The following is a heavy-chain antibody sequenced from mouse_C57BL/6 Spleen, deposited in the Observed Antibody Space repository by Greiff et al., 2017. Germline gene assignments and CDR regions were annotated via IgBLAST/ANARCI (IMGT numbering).Heavy chain of an antibody. J-gene: IGHJ2*01. D-gene: IGHD3-3*01. CDR3: ARRGWESYFDY. V-gene: IGHV1-69*01. Sequence: QVQLQQPGAELVMPGASVKLSCKASGYTFTSYWMHWVKQRPGQGLEWIGEIDPSDSYTNYNQKFKGKSTLTVDKSSSIAYMQLSSLTSEDSAVYYCARRGWESYFDYWGQGTTLTVSS. CDR1: GYTFTSYW. CDR2: IDPSDSYT.